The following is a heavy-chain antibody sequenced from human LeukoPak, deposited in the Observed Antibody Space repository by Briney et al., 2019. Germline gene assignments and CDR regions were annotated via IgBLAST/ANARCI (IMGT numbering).Heavy chain of an antibody. CDR2: ISGSGGST. D-gene: IGHD1-1*01. CDR3: AKDLRTGFDASDI. CDR1: GFTFSSYA. V-gene: IGHV3-23*01. Sequence: GGSLRLSCAASGFTFSSYAMIWVRQAPGMGPECVSAISGSGGSTYYADSVKGRFTISRDNSKNTLYLQMNSLRAEDTAVYYCAKDLRTGFDASDIWGQGTMVTVSS. J-gene: IGHJ3*02.